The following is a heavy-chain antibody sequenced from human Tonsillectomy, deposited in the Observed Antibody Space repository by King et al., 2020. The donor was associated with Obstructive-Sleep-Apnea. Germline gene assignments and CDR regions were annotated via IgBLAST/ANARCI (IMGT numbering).Heavy chain of an antibody. Sequence: VQLVESGAEVKKPGASVKVSCKASGHTFTSYYMHWVRQAPGQGLEWMGIINPSGGSTSYAQKFQDRVTMTRDTSTSTVYMELSSLRSEDTAGYYCARVFNEGWGSWSKSLYYYYGMDVWGQGTTVTVSS. CDR1: GHTFTSYY. J-gene: IGHJ6*02. D-gene: IGHD6-13*01. CDR2: INPSGGST. V-gene: IGHV1-46*01. CDR3: ARVFNEGWGSWSKSLYYYYGMDV.